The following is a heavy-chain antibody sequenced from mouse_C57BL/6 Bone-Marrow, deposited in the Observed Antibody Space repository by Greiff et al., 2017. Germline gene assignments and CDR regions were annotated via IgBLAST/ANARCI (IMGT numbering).Heavy chain of an antibody. Sequence: QVHVKQPGAELVRPGTSVKLSCKASGYTFTSYWMHWVKQRPGQGLEWIGVIDPSDSYTNYTQKFKGKATLTVDTSSSTAYMQLSSLTSEDSAVYYCARDYDYDPYYFDYWGQGTTLTVSS. CDR2: IDPSDSYT. D-gene: IGHD2-4*01. V-gene: IGHV1-59*01. CDR1: GYTFTSYW. J-gene: IGHJ2*01. CDR3: ARDYDYDPYYFDY.